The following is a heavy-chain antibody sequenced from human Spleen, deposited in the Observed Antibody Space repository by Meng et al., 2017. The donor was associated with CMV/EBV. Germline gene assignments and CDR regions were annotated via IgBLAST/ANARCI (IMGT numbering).Heavy chain of an antibody. J-gene: IGHJ4*02. Sequence: SETLSLTCTVSGDSISVSGESISGRTYYWGWIRQPPGKGLEWIATIFYSGSTYYNPSLKRRVTMSVDTSKNQFYLKLSSVTAADTAVYYCARLIAVAGGPADYWGQGTLVTVSS. CDR2: IFYSGST. CDR3: ARLIAVAGGPADY. V-gene: IGHV4-39*07. CDR1: GDSISVSGESISGRTYY. D-gene: IGHD6-19*01.